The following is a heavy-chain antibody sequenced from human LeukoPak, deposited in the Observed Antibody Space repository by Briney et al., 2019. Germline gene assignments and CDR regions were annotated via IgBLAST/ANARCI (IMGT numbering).Heavy chain of an antibody. CDR2: INWNGGST. J-gene: IGHJ4*02. Sequence: GGSLRLSCAASGFTFDDYGMSWVRQAPGKGLEWVSGINWNGGSTGYADSVKGRFTISRDNAKNSMYLQMNSLRAEDTALYYCARDSSRLLWFGELIYGTYYFDFWGQGTLVTVSS. V-gene: IGHV3-20*04. CDR1: GFTFDDYG. CDR3: ARDSSRLLWFGELIYGTYYFDF. D-gene: IGHD3-10*01.